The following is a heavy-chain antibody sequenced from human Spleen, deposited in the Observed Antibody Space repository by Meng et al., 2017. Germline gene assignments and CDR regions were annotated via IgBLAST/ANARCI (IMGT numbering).Heavy chain of an antibody. V-gene: IGHV6-1*01. CDR2: TYYRSKWYN. CDR1: GDSVSSNIGA. CDR3: ARGVTTFDY. Sequence: QVQLQQSGPGLVKSSQTLSVTCAISGDSVSSNIGAWNWIRQSPSRGLEWLGRTYYRSKWYNEYAVSVKSRITINPDTSKNQLSLQLSSVTPEDTAVYYCARGVTTFDYWGQGTLVTVSS. D-gene: IGHD4-17*01. J-gene: IGHJ4*02.